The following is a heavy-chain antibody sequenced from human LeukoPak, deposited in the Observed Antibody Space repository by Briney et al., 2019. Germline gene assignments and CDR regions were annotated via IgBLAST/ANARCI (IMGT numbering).Heavy chain of an antibody. J-gene: IGHJ4*02. Sequence: KIGESLKISCKGSGYSFASYWIGWVRQMSGKGLEWMAIIHPNDASTIYSPSFQGQVTISADKSISTAYLQWSTLKASDTAIYYCARHNNWGFDYWDRGTLLTVSS. D-gene: IGHD7-27*01. CDR3: ARHNNWGFDY. CDR2: IHPNDAST. V-gene: IGHV5-51*01. CDR1: GYSFASYW.